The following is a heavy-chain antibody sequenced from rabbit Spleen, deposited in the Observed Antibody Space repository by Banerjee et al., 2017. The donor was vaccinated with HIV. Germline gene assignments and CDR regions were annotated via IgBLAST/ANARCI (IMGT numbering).Heavy chain of an antibody. D-gene: IGHD2-1*01. CDR2: IDPIFGTT. CDR3: ARDPYSYDDYGDYPFNL. Sequence: QSLEESGGDLVKPGASLTLTCTASGVSFSNYNFMCWVRQAPGKGLEWIGYIDPIFGTTHYASWVNGRFTISSHNAQNTLYLQLNSLTAADTATYFCARDPYSYDDYGDYPFNLWGPGTLVTVS. J-gene: IGHJ4*01. CDR1: GVSFSNYNF. V-gene: IGHV1S40*01.